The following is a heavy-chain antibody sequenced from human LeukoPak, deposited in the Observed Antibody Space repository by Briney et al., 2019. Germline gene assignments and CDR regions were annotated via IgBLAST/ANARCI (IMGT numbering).Heavy chain of an antibody. J-gene: IGHJ5*02. Sequence: SETLSLTCTVSGGSISSSSYYWGWIRQPPGKGLEWIGEINHSGSTNYNPSLKSRVTISVDTSKNQFSLKLSSVTAADTAVYYCARGQGTMVRGVIWWFDPWGQGTLVTVSS. D-gene: IGHD3-10*01. CDR2: INHSGST. CDR1: GGSISSSSYY. V-gene: IGHV4-39*07. CDR3: ARGQGTMVRGVIWWFDP.